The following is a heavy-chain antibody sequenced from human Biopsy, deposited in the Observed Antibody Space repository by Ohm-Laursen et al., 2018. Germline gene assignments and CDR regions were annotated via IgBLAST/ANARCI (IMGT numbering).Heavy chain of an antibody. J-gene: IGHJ4*02. CDR1: GGSLSSYS. CDR3: ARRGSGGRSFDY. CDR2: ISNSGNT. Sequence: GTLSLTWTVSGGSLSSYSWSWIRQPAGKGLEWIGFISNSGNTNYNPSLKSRVTISVDTSKNQISLKLGSVTVADTAVFYCARRGSGGRSFDYWGQGSLVTVSS. D-gene: IGHD2-15*01. V-gene: IGHV4-59*08.